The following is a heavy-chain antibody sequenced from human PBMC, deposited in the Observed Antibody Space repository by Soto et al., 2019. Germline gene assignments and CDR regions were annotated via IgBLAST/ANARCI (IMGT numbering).Heavy chain of an antibody. Sequence: QVQLVQSGVEMKEPGASVMVSCKASGYTFTSNGISWVRQAPGQGLEWMGWISANSGNTNYAEKCQGRVTMTKDTSTSTVYMELRSLRSDDTAVYYCARDVWHAFREWGQGTLVTVSS. D-gene: IGHD2-8*01. J-gene: IGHJ4*02. V-gene: IGHV1-18*01. CDR3: ARDVWHAFRE. CDR1: GYTFTSNG. CDR2: ISANSGNT.